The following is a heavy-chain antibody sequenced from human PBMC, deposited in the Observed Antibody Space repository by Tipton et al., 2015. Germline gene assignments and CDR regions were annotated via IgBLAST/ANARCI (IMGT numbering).Heavy chain of an antibody. CDR3: AKQLFWSGYYSYFDH. V-gene: IGHV3-30*18. Sequence: SLRLSCAASGFNFYDAWMTWARQAPGKGLEWVASISYDGSNKYYADSVKGRFTISRDNSKNTLYLQMNSLRTEDTAVFYCAKQLFWSGYYSYFDHWGQGSLVTVSS. J-gene: IGHJ4*02. CDR2: ISYDGSNK. D-gene: IGHD3-3*01. CDR1: GFNFYDAW.